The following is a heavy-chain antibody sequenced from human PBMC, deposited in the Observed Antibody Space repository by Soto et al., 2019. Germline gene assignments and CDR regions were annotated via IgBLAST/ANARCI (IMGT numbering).Heavy chain of an antibody. D-gene: IGHD4-17*01. J-gene: IGHJ3*02. Sequence: GGSLRLSCAASGFTFSSYWMHWVRQAPGKGLVWVSRINSDGSSTSYADSVKGRFTISRDNAKNTLYLQMNSLRAEDTAVYYCAREFNDYDAFDIWGQGTMVTVSS. V-gene: IGHV3-74*01. CDR3: AREFNDYDAFDI. CDR1: GFTFSSYW. CDR2: INSDGSST.